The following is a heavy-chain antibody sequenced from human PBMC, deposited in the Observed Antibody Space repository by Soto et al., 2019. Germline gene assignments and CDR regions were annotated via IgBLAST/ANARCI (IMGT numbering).Heavy chain of an antibody. V-gene: IGHV4-59*01. CDR2: LFRAGRT. CDR3: ARGRGWFDP. Sequence: QLQLQESGPGLLMPSETLSLTCTASGVSFTTYYWSWFRQPPGKGLDWIGPLFRAGRTIYDPSLRSRAPLSIDTSRNQFSLMLTSVTAADTAVYHCARGRGWFDPWGQGFLVTVSS. CDR1: GVSFTTYY. D-gene: IGHD3-10*01. J-gene: IGHJ5*02.